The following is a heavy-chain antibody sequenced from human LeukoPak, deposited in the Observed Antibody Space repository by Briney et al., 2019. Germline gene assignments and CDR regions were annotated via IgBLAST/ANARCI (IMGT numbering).Heavy chain of an antibody. Sequence: PSETLSLTCAVYGGSFSGYYWSWIRQPPGKGLEWIGEINHSGSTNYNPSLKSRATISVDTSKNQFSLKLSSVTAADTAVYYCARGRPSRTRFGELLCFDYWGQGTLVTVSS. CDR1: GGSFSGYY. D-gene: IGHD3-10*01. CDR3: ARGRPSRTRFGELLCFDY. V-gene: IGHV4-34*01. CDR2: INHSGST. J-gene: IGHJ4*02.